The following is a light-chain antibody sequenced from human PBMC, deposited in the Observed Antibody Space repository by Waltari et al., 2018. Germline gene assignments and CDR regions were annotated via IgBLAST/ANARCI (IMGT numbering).Light chain of an antibody. V-gene: IGKV4-1*01. CDR1: QSVLYSSNNNKY. CDR2: WAS. CDR3: QQYYSTPHT. Sequence: DIVMTQSPDSLAVSLGERATINCKSSQSVLYSSNNNKYLAWYQQKPGQPPKLLIYWASTRESGVPDRFSGSGSGTDFTLTISSLQAEDVAVYYCQQYYSTPHTFGPGTKVDIK. J-gene: IGKJ3*01.